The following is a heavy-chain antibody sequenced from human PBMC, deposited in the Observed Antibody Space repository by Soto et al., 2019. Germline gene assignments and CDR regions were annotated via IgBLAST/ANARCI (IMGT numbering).Heavy chain of an antibody. CDR3: ARDQAVAGRLGDAFDI. V-gene: IGHV1-18*01. CDR1: GYTFTSYG. D-gene: IGHD6-19*01. CDR2: ISAYNGNT. J-gene: IGHJ3*02. Sequence: ASVKVSCKASGYTFTSYGISWVRQAPGQGLEWMGWISAYNGNTNYAQKLQGRVTMTTDTSTSTAYMELRSLRSDDTAVYYCARDQAVAGRLGDAFDIWGQGTMVTVSS.